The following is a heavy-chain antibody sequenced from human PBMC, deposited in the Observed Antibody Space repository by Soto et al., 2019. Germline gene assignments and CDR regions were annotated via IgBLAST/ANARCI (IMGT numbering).Heavy chain of an antibody. CDR1: GGSISSYY. D-gene: IGHD2-21*01. CDR3: ARRNGWGLPRYFDL. J-gene: IGHJ2*01. Sequence: SETLSLTCTVSGGSISSYYWSWIRQPPGKGLEWIGYIYYSGSTNYNPSLKSRVTISVDTSKNQFSLKLSSVTAADTAVYYCARRNGWGLPRYFDLWGRGTLVTVSS. CDR2: IYYSGST. V-gene: IGHV4-59*08.